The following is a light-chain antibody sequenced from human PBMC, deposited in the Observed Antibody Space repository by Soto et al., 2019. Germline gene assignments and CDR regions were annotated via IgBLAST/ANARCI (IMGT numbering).Light chain of an antibody. CDR1: SSDVGSYNL. J-gene: IGLJ2*01. V-gene: IGLV2-23*01. Sequence: QSALTQPASVSGSPGQSITISCTGTSSDVGSYNLVSWYQQRPGKAPKLMIYEGSKRPSGVSNRFSGSKSGNTASLTISGLQAEDEADYYCCSYAGSSDVVFGGGTQLTVL. CDR2: EGS. CDR3: CSYAGSSDVV.